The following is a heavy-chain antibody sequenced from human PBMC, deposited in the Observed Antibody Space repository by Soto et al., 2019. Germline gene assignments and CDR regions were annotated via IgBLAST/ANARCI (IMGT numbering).Heavy chain of an antibody. J-gene: IGHJ4*02. D-gene: IGHD3-9*01. CDR1: GFTFSSYW. V-gene: IGHV3-7*03. Sequence: GGSLRLSCAASGFTFSSYWMSWVRQAPGKGLEWVANIKQDGSEKYYVDSVKGRFTISRDNAKNSLYLQMNSLRAEDTAVYYCARDHVGFDWPDPRAPFDYWGQGTLVTVSS. CDR2: IKQDGSEK. CDR3: ARDHVGFDWPDPRAPFDY.